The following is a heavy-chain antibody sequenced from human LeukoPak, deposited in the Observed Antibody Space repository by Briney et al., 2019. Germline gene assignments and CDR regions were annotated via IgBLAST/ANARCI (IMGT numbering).Heavy chain of an antibody. CDR3: ARRVGYCNSNGCPPFDY. D-gene: IGHD2/OR15-2a*01. CDR1: GYTISSTYC. CDR2: VCHSGSI. V-gene: IGHV4-38-2*02. J-gene: IGHJ4*02. Sequence: SETVSLTCTVSGYTISSTYCWGWIRQPPGKGLEWIGRVCHSGSIYYNPSLKSRVSISVDTSQNQFSLKLSSLTAADTAVCYCARRVGYCNSNGCPPFDYWGQGTLVTVSS.